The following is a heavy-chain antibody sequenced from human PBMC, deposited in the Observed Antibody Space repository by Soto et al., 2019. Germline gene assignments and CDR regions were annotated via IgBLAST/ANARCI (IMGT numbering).Heavy chain of an antibody. CDR3: AKESAGYSSGGRGLGV. D-gene: IGHD2-15*01. CDR2: SGWNSEII. J-gene: IGHJ6*02. CDR1: GFSFDDYA. V-gene: IGHV3-9*01. Sequence: GGSLRLSCAASGFSFDDYAMHCVRRAPGKGLEWVSGSGWNSEIIGYVESVMGRFTISRDNAKNSLYLQMHSLRAEDTALYYCAKESAGYSSGGRGLGVWGQGTTVTVSS.